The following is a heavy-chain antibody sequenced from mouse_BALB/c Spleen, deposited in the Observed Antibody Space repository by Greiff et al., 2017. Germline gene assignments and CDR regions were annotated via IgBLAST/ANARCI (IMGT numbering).Heavy chain of an antibody. CDR1: GFTFSSYT. Sequence: EVHLVESGGGLVKPGGSLKLSCAASGFTFSSYTMSWVRQTPEKRLEWVATISSGGGNTYYPDSVKGRFTISRDNAKNNLYLQMSSLRSEDTALYYCARFVWSYAMDYGGQGTSGTVS. V-gene: IGHV5-9*03. D-gene: IGHD2-10*02. J-gene: IGHJ4*01. CDR2: ISSGGGNT. CDR3: ARFVWSYAMDY.